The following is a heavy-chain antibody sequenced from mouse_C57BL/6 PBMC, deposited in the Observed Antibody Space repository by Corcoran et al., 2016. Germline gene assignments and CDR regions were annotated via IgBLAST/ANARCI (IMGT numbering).Heavy chain of an antibody. V-gene: IGHV9-3*01. J-gene: IGHJ4*01. CDR2: INTYSGVP. CDR3: ARLYYYGSSYPYYAMDY. Sequence: QIQLVQSGPELKKPGETVKISCKASGYTFTTYGMSWVKQAPGKGLKWMGWINTYSGVPTYADDFKGRFAFSLETSASTAYLQINNLKNEDTATYFCARLYYYGSSYPYYAMDYWGQGTSVTVSS. CDR1: GYTFTTYG. D-gene: IGHD1-1*01.